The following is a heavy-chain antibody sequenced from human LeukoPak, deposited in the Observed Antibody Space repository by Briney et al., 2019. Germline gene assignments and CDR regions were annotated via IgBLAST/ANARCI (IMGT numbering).Heavy chain of an antibody. CDR2: IKQDGSEK. D-gene: IGHD3-22*01. V-gene: IGHV3-7*05. Sequence: GRSLRLSCAASGFTFSSHGMQWVRQAPGKGLEWVANIKQDGSEKYYVDSVKGRFTISRDNAKNSLYLQMNSLRAEDTAVYYCARENYYDNAFDIWGQGTMVTVSS. CDR1: GFTFSSHG. CDR3: ARENYYDNAFDI. J-gene: IGHJ3*02.